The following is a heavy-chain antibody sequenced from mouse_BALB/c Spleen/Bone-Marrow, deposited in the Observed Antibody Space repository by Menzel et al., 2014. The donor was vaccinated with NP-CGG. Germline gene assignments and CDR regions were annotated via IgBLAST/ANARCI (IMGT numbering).Heavy chain of an antibody. D-gene: IGHD2-14*01. CDR1: GFNIKDTY. Sequence: VQLKDSGAELVKPGASVKLSCTASGFNIKDTYMHWVEQRPEQGLEWIGRIDPANGNTKYDPKFQGKATITADTSSNTAYLQLSSLTSEDTAVYYCANYRYGWYFDVWGAGTTVTVSS. CDR3: ANYRYGWYFDV. J-gene: IGHJ1*01. CDR2: IDPANGNT. V-gene: IGHV14-3*02.